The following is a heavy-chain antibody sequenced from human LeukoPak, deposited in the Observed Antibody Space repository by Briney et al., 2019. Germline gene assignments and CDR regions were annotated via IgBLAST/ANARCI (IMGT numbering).Heavy chain of an antibody. CDR3: ARSLGVGSTLDY. Sequence: GASVKVSCKASGYTFTRSALHWVRQAPGQRLEWMGWINAGNGNTQYSQEFQGRVTISRDTFASTAYMELSSLRSGDMAVYYCARSLGVGSTLDYWGQGTLVTVSS. D-gene: IGHD1-26*01. CDR2: INAGNGNT. J-gene: IGHJ4*02. V-gene: IGHV1-3*03. CDR1: GYTFTRSA.